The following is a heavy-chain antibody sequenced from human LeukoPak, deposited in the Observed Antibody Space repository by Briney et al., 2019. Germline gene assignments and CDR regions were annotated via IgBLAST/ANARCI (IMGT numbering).Heavy chain of an antibody. V-gene: IGHV4-59*08. CDR1: GGSISSYY. Sequence: SETLSLTCTVSGGSISSYYWSWIRQPPGKGLGWIGYIYYSGSTNYNPSLKSRVTISVDTSKNQFSLKLSSVTAADTAVYYCARLARGSADFWGQGILVTVSS. CDR2: IYYSGST. CDR3: ARLARGSADF. J-gene: IGHJ4*02. D-gene: IGHD3-10*01.